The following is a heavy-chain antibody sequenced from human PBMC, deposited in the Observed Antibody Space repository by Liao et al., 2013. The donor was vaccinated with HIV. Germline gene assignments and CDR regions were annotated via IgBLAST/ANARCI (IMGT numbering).Heavy chain of an antibody. Sequence: QVQLQQWGAGLLKPSETLSLTCAVYGGSFSGYYWSWIRQPPGKGLEWIGEINHSGSTNYNPSLKSRVTILVDTSKNQFSLKLNSVTAADTAVYYCARDRDGAFDIWGQGTMVTVSS. V-gene: IGHV4-34*01. CDR3: ARDRDGAFDI. CDR2: INHSGST. J-gene: IGHJ3*02. CDR1: GGSFSGYY.